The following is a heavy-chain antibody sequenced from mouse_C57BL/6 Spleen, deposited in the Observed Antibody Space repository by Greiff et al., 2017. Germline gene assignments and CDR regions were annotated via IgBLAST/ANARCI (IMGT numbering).Heavy chain of an antibody. J-gene: IGHJ4*01. V-gene: IGHV1-64*01. Sequence: QVQLQQPGAELVKPGASVKLSCKASGYTFTSYWMHWVKQRPGQGLEWIGMIHPNSGSTNYNEKFKSKATLTVDKSSSTAYMQLSSLTSEDSEVYYCARNPAFYGSSSYAMDYWGQGTSVTVSS. CDR2: IHPNSGST. D-gene: IGHD1-1*01. CDR1: GYTFTSYW. CDR3: ARNPAFYGSSSYAMDY.